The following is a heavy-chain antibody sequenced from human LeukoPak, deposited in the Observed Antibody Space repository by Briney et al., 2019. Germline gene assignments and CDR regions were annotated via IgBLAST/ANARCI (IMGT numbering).Heavy chain of an antibody. J-gene: IGHJ4*02. CDR3: ARVGATGTADY. CDR2: LSFDGSNR. Sequence: GGSLILSCVASGFTFSTYGMHWVRQAPGKGLEWVAVLSFDGSNRHYGDAVKGRFTISRDNSKNTLYLQMNSLRAEDTAVYYCARVGATGTADYWGQGTLVTVSS. V-gene: IGHV3-30*03. CDR1: GFTFSTYG. D-gene: IGHD1-1*01.